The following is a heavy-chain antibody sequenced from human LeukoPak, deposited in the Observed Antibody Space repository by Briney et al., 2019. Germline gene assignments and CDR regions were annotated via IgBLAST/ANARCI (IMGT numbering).Heavy chain of an antibody. CDR3: ARKANGMAAPFDS. CDR2: IYPGDSDT. CDR1: GYNFSNYW. V-gene: IGHV5-51*01. Sequence: PGEPLKISCEASGYNFSNYWINWVRRTPGKGLEWMGIIYPGDSDTRYGPSFQGHVTISADRSANTAYLQWSRLEASDTAKYFCARKANGMAAPFDSWAQGTLVTVSS. J-gene: IGHJ4*02. D-gene: IGHD6-13*01.